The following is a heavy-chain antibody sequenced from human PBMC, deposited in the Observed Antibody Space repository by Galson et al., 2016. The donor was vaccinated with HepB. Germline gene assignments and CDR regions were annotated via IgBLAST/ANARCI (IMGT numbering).Heavy chain of an antibody. Sequence: SLRLSCAASGFSFSGYGMGRVRQAPGKGLEWVSHISGNGVITNYADSVRGRFTISRDNSKNMLYLQMNSLRAEDTTVYFCAKDRGGSSRSPDYWGQGTLVTVSS. J-gene: IGHJ4*02. D-gene: IGHD3-16*01. V-gene: IGHV3-23*01. CDR3: AKDRGGSSRSPDY. CDR1: GFSFSGYG. CDR2: ISGNGVIT.